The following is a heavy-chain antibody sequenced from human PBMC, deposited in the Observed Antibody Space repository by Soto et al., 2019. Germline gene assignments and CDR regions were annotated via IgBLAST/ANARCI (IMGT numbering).Heavy chain of an antibody. CDR3: ASGDFFDYYYGMDV. V-gene: IGHV3-23*01. CDR1: GFTFSSYA. CDR2: ISGSGGSI. Sequence: GGSLRLSCAASGFTFSSYAMSWVRQAPGKGLEWVSAISGSGGSIYYADSVKGRFTISRDNAKNSLYLQMNSLRAEDTAVYYCASGDFFDYYYGMDVWGQGTTVTVSS. D-gene: IGHD2-21*01. J-gene: IGHJ6*02.